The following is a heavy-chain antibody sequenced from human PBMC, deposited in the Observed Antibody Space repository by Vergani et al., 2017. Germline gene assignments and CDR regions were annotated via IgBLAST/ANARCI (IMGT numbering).Heavy chain of an antibody. Sequence: VQLVESGGGLVKPGGSLRLSCAASGFTFSSYSMNWVRQAPGKGLEWIGEINHSGSTNYNPSLKSRVTISVDTSKNQFSLKLSSVTAADTAVYYCARGPKITIFGVVIKYGMDVWGQGTTVTVSS. J-gene: IGHJ6*02. CDR1: GFTFSSYS. V-gene: IGHV4-34*01. CDR3: ARGPKITIFGVVIKYGMDV. D-gene: IGHD3-3*01. CDR2: INHSGST.